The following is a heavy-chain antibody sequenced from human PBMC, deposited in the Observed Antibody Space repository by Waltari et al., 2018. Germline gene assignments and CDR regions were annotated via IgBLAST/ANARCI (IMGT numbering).Heavy chain of an antibody. CDR2: INPDSGGT. Sequence: QLQLVQSGTEVKKPGASVKVSCRASGYTFTAYFMHWVRQAPGQGLEWMGRINPDSGGTDYAQNFHGRVTMTRDTSINTVYMELSRLTSDDTAVYYCVREQPRIGTAGTWFDPWGQGTLVIVSS. V-gene: IGHV1-2*06. CDR1: GYTFTAYF. D-gene: IGHD6-13*01. CDR3: VREQPRIGTAGTWFDP. J-gene: IGHJ5*02.